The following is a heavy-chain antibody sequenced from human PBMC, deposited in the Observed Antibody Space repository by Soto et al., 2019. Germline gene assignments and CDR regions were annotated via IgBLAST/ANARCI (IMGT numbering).Heavy chain of an antibody. J-gene: IGHJ4*02. CDR1: GDSVSSGLYY. D-gene: IGHD2-15*01. V-gene: IGHV4-31*03. Sequence: QVQLQESGPGLLKPSQTLSLTCTVSGDSVSSGLYYWSWIRQHPGEGLEWIGYIYFSGSTRYNPSLESRVTMSLDTSKSQFSLVLASVTAADTAVYYCARFSVVLAVSDYWGQGALVAVSS. CDR3: ARFSVVLAVSDY. CDR2: IYFSGST.